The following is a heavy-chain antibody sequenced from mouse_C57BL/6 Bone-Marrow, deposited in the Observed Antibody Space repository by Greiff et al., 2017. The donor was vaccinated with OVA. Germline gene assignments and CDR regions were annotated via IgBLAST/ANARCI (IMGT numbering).Heavy chain of an antibody. J-gene: IGHJ2*01. D-gene: IGHD1-1*01. V-gene: IGHV1-74*01. CDR1: GYTFTSYW. Sequence: QVHVKQPGAELVKPGASVKVSCKASGYTFTSYWMHWVKQRPGQGLEWIGRIHPSDSDTNYNQKFKGKATLTVDKSSSTAYMQLSSLTSEDSAVYYCAIFYYGSSYDGYWGQGTTLTVSS. CDR3: AIFYYGSSYDGY. CDR2: IHPSDSDT.